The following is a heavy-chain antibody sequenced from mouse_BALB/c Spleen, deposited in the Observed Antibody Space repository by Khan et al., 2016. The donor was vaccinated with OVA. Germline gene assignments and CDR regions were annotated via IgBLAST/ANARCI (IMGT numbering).Heavy chain of an antibody. Sequence: EVQLQESGPGLVKPSQSLSLTCPVTGYSITSDYAWNWIRQFPGNKLEWMGYISYSGSTNYNPSLKSRISITRATSQNQFFLQLNSVTTEDTATYYCAREGSRYNYAMDYWGQGTSVTVSS. CDR1: GYSITSDYA. J-gene: IGHJ4*01. CDR3: AREGSRYNYAMDY. D-gene: IGHD1-1*01. V-gene: IGHV3-2*02. CDR2: ISYSGST.